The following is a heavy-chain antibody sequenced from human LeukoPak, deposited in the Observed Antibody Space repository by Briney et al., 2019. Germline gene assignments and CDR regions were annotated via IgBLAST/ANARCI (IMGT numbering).Heavy chain of an antibody. Sequence: GGSLRLSCAASGFTFSLYGMNWVRQAPGKGLEWVASIYYADSLKGRFTISRDNAKNSLYLQMNSLRGEDTAVYYCARIQRSSSSHFDHWGQGTLVTVSS. D-gene: IGHD6-6*01. CDR2: I. J-gene: IGHJ4*02. CDR1: GFTFSLYG. CDR3: ARIQRSSSSHFDH. V-gene: IGHV3-21*01.